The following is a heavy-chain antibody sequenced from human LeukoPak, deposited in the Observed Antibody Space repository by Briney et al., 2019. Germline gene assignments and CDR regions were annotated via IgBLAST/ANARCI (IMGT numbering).Heavy chain of an antibody. CDR1: GYTFTSYD. Sequence: GASVKVSCKASGYTFTSYDINWVRQATGQGLEWMGWMNPNSGITGYAQKFQGRVTMTRNTSISTAYMELSSLRSEDTAVYYCARGGTYYYDSSGYYYVPRRDYYMDVWGKGTTVTVSS. D-gene: IGHD3-22*01. CDR2: MNPNSGIT. CDR3: ARGGTYYYDSSGYYYVPRRDYYMDV. J-gene: IGHJ6*03. V-gene: IGHV1-8*01.